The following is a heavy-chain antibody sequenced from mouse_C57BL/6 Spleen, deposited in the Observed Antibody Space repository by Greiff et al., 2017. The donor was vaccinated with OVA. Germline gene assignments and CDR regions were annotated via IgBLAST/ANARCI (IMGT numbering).Heavy chain of an antibody. J-gene: IGHJ2*01. CDR2: IYPRSGNT. D-gene: IGHD1-1*01. CDR1: GYTFTSYG. Sequence: QVQLQQSGAELARPGASVKLSCKASGYTFTSYGISWVKQRTGQGLEWIGEIYPRSGNTYYNEKFKGKATLTADKATSTAYMEIRHLTSETSAVDFATTSLYGSSYWYFDYWGQGTTLTVSS. CDR3: TTSLYGSSYWYFDY. V-gene: IGHV1-81*01.